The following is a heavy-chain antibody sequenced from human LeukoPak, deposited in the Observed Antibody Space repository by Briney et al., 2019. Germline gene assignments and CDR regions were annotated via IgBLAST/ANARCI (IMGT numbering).Heavy chain of an antibody. CDR1: GFTFSGHW. CDR2: INEDGSDS. Sequence: GGSLRLSCIASGFTFSGHWIHWVRQAPGMGLVWVSRINEDGSDSMYAESVKGRFTISRDNSKNTLYLQMNSLRAEDTAVYYCARGGRDGYNSGDYWGQGTLVTVSS. D-gene: IGHD5-24*01. CDR3: ARGGRDGYNSGDY. J-gene: IGHJ4*02. V-gene: IGHV3-74*03.